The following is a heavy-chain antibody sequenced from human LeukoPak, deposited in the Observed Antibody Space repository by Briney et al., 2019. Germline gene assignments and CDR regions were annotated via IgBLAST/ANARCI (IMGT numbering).Heavy chain of an antibody. D-gene: IGHD6-6*01. J-gene: IGHJ5*02. Sequence: SETLSLTCTVSGGSISSYYWSWIRQPPGKGLEWIGYIYYSGSTNYNPSLKSRVTISVDTSKNQFSLKLSSVTAADTAVYYCARVVLPRVNWFDPWGQGTLVTVSS. V-gene: IGHV4-59*12. CDR1: GGSISSYY. CDR2: IYYSGST. CDR3: ARVVLPRVNWFDP.